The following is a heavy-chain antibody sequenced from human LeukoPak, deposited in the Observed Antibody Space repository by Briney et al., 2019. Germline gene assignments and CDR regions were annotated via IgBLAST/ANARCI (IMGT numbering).Heavy chain of an antibody. Sequence: GGSLRLSCAASGFTFSNAWMSWVRQAPGKGLEWGGRIKSKTDGVTTDYAAPVKGRFTISRDDSKNTLYMQMSSLKTEDTAVYYCTTVTVTTYYYYYMDVWGKGTTVTVSS. D-gene: IGHD4-17*01. CDR2: IKSKTDGVTT. CDR3: TTVTVTTYYYYYMDV. J-gene: IGHJ6*03. V-gene: IGHV3-15*01. CDR1: GFTFSNAW.